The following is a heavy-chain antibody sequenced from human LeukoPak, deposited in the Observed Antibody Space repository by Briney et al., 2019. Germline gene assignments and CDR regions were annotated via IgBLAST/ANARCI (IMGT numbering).Heavy chain of an antibody. J-gene: IGHJ4*02. D-gene: IGHD5-18*01. CDR1: GYTFASYG. CDR3: ARAGYNYGNPDDY. CDR2: ISAYNGAT. Sequence: GASVKVSCKASGYTFASYGISWVRQAPGQGLEWMGWISAYNGATNFAQNPQGRVTMTTDTSTSTAYMELRSLRSDDTAVYYCARAGYNYGNPDDYWGQGTLVTVSS. V-gene: IGHV1-18*01.